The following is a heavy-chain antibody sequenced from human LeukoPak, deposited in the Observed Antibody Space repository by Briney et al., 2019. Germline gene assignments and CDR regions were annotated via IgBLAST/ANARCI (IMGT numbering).Heavy chain of an antibody. CDR1: GGSFSDYS. Sequence: PSETLSLTCAVYGGSFSDYSWNWIRQPPGKGLEWIGEISPGEHTNYNPSLKSRVTISIDTSTNQFSLKLSSVTAADTAVYFCARGARGSTYYYRHAPFDIWGQGTVVTVSS. V-gene: IGHV4-34*01. D-gene: IGHD3-22*01. J-gene: IGHJ3*02. CDR2: ISPGEHT. CDR3: ARGARGSTYYYRHAPFDI.